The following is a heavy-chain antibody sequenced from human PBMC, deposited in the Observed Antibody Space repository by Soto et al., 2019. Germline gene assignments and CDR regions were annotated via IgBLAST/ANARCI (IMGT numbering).Heavy chain of an antibody. Sequence: SVQGSCKASGFTFTSSAVQWVRQARGQRLEWIGWVVVGSGNTNYAQKFQERVTITRDMSTSTAYMELSSLRSEDTAVYYCAADRIRDFWSGYYRISNWFDPWGQGTLVTVSS. CDR1: GFTFTSSA. V-gene: IGHV1-58*01. CDR3: AADRIRDFWSGYYRISNWFDP. D-gene: IGHD3-3*01. J-gene: IGHJ5*02. CDR2: VVVGSGNT.